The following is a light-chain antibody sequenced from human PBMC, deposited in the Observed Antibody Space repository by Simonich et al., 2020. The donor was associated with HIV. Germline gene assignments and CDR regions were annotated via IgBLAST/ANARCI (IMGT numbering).Light chain of an antibody. CDR2: EGN. Sequence: QSALTQPASVSGSPGQSLTISCAGTSSDVGSYNLVSWSQKHPGKAPKLMIYEGNKRPSGVSNRFSGSKSGNTASLTISGLQAEDEADYYCCSYAGSSTLVFGGGTKLTVL. V-gene: IGLV2-23*01. CDR3: CSYAGSSTLV. J-gene: IGLJ3*02. CDR1: SSDVGSYNL.